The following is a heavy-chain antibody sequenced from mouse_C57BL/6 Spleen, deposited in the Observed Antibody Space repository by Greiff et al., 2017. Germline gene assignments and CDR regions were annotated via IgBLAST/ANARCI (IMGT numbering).Heavy chain of an antibody. Sequence: EVQGVESGGGLVKPGGSLKLSCAASGFTFSSYTMSWVRQTPEKRLEWVATISGGGGNTYYPDSVKGRFTISRDNAKNTLYLQMSSLRSEDTALNYCASFGSSYWYFDVWGTGTTVTVSS. D-gene: IGHD1-1*01. CDR3: ASFGSSYWYFDV. CDR2: ISGGGGNT. CDR1: GFTFSSYT. V-gene: IGHV5-9*01. J-gene: IGHJ1*03.